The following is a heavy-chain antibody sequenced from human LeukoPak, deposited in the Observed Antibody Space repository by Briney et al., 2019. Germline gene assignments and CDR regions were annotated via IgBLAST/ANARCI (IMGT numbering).Heavy chain of an antibody. CDR2: INHSGST. Sequence: SETLSLTCAVYGGSFSGYYWSWIRQPPGKGLEWIGEINHSGSTNYSPSLKSRVTISVDTSKNQFSLKLSSVTAADTAVYYCARQKRIVVVAATPTSDNWFDPWGQGTLVTVSS. CDR1: GGSFSGYY. CDR3: ARQKRIVVVAATPTSDNWFDP. D-gene: IGHD2-15*01. V-gene: IGHV4-34*01. J-gene: IGHJ5*02.